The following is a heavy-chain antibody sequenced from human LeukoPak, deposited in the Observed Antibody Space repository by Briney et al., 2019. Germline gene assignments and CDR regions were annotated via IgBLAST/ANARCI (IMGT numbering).Heavy chain of an antibody. CDR3: ARQANCGGDCYSFDP. J-gene: IGHJ5*02. V-gene: IGHV4-38-2*02. CDR1: GYSISSGYY. CDR2: ISHSGST. D-gene: IGHD2-21*01. Sequence: SETLSLTCTVSGYSISSGYYWGWIRQPPGKGLEWIGSISHSGSTYYNPSLKSRVTISVDTSKNLFSLKLSSVTASDTAVYYCARQANCGGDCYSFDPWGQGTLVTVSS.